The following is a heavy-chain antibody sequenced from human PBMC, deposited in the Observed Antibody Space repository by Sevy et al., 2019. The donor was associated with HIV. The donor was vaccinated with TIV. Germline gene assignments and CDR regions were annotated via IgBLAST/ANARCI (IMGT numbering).Heavy chain of an antibody. V-gene: IGHV4-34*01. Sequence: SETLSLTCAVHDGSFSGYYWNWIRQLPGKGLEWIGEINESGITYYNPSFKSRVTISVNTSKNQFSLKLNSVTAVDSAVYFCARSPPVVVVPGAPSWFDPWGQGTLVTVSS. J-gene: IGHJ5*02. CDR3: ARSPPVVVVPGAPSWFDP. CDR2: INESGIT. D-gene: IGHD2-2*01. CDR1: DGSFSGYY.